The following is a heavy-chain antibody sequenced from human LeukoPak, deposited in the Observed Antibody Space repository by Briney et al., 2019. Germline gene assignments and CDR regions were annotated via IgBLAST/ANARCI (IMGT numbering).Heavy chain of an antibody. D-gene: IGHD3-3*01. CDR3: ARGRYYDFWSGLNWFDP. CDR2: INHSGST. CDR1: GGSFSGYY. J-gene: IGHJ5*02. Sequence: SETLSLTCAVYGGSFSGYYWSWIRQPPGKGLEWIGEINHSGSTNYNPSLKSRVTISVDTSKSQFSLKLSSVTAADTAVYYCARGRYYDFWSGLNWFDPWGQGTLVTVSS. V-gene: IGHV4-34*01.